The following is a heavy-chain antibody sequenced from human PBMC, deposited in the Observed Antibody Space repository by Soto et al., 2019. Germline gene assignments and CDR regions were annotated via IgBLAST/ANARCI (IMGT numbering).Heavy chain of an antibody. D-gene: IGHD3-16*01. V-gene: IGHV3-30*14. J-gene: IGHJ6*01. CDR2: ISYDGSNK. Sequence: QVQLVESGGGVVQPGRYLRLSCAASGFTFSSYAMHWVRQAPGKGLEWVAVISYDGSNKYYADSVKGRFTISRDNSKNTLYLQMNSLRAEDTAVYYCAGGPGHYYYYGMDVW. CDR3: AGGPGHYYYYGMDV. CDR1: GFTFSSYA.